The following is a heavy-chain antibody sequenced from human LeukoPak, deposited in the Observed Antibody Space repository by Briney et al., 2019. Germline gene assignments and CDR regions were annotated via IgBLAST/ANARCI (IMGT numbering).Heavy chain of an antibody. Sequence: SETLSLTCTVSGGSISSGSYYWSWIRQPAGKGLEWIGRIYTSGSTNYNPSLKSRVTISVDTSKNQFSLKLSSVTAADTAVYYCARSYYYGSGEDYWGQGTLVTVSS. D-gene: IGHD3-10*01. CDR2: IYTSGST. CDR1: GGSISSGSYY. CDR3: ARSYYYGSGEDY. J-gene: IGHJ4*02. V-gene: IGHV4-61*02.